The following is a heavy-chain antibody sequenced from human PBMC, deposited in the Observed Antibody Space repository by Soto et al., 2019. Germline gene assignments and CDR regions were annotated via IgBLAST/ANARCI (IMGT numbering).Heavy chain of an antibody. CDR3: AREVQVHTPAFVY. V-gene: IGHV1-69*19. Sequence: QVQLVQSGAEMKKPGSSVKVSCQSSGGTFNTYAMNWVRRAPGQGPEWMGDISPMFGAANYAPKFQGRVTITADDSTGTSYRQLSSLTSEDTALYVCAREVQVHTPAFVYWGQGTLVTVSS. J-gene: IGHJ4*02. D-gene: IGHD3-10*01. CDR1: GGTFNTYA. CDR2: ISPMFGAA.